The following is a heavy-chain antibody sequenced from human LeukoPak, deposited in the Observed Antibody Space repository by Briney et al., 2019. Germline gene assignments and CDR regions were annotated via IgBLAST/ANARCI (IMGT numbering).Heavy chain of an antibody. V-gene: IGHV3-30*03. J-gene: IGHJ4*02. D-gene: IGHD6-13*01. CDR2: ISYDGSNK. CDR1: GFTFSSYG. CDR3: ARGGAGQQLVPIDY. Sequence: PGGSLRLSCAASGFTFSSYGMHWVRQAPGKGLEWVAVISYDGSNKYYADSVKGRFTISRDNSKNTLYLQMNSLRAGDTAVYYCARGGAGQQLVPIDYWGQGTLVTVSS.